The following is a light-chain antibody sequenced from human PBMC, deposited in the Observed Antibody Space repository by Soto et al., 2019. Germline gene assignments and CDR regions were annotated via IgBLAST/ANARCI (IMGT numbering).Light chain of an antibody. Sequence: EIVLTQYPGTLSFSRVERSTLSFSASQSVSSSYLAWYQQKPGQAPRLLIYGASSRATGIPDRFSGSGSGTDFTLTISRLEPEDFAVYYCQQYGYLSWTFGQGTKVDI. CDR1: QSVSSSY. CDR3: QQYGYLSWT. J-gene: IGKJ1*01. V-gene: IGKV3-20*01. CDR2: GAS.